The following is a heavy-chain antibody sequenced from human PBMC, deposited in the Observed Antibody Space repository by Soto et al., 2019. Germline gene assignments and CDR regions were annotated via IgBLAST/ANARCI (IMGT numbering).Heavy chain of an antibody. CDR3: ARDAAASTLR. CDR1: GGSFSGYY. CDR2: INHSGST. Sequence: QVQLQQWGAGLLKPSETLSLTCAVYGGSFSGYYWSWIRQPPGKGLEWIGEINHSGSTNYNPSLKSRVTISVDTSKNQFSLKLSSVTAADTAVYYCARDAAASTLRWGQGTLVTVSS. D-gene: IGHD6-13*01. V-gene: IGHV4-34*01. J-gene: IGHJ4*02.